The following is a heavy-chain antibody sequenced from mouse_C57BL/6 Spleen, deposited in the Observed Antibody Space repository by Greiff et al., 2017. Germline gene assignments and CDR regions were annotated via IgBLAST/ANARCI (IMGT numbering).Heavy chain of an antibody. V-gene: IGHV1-69*01. CDR3: ARGRLTAGAMDY. J-gene: IGHJ4*01. CDR2: IDPADSST. D-gene: IGHD1-1*01. Sequence: QVQLQQPGAELVMPGASVTLSCKASGYTFTSYWMHWVKQRPGQGLEWIGEIDPADSSTNYNQKFKGKSTSTADKSSSTAYMQLSSLTSEDSAVYYCARGRLTAGAMDYWGQGTSVTVSA. CDR1: GYTFTSYW.